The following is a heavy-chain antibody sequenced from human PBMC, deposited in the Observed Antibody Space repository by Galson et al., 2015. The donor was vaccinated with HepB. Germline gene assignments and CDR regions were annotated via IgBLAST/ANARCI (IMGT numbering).Heavy chain of an antibody. CDR2: ISAYNDYT. V-gene: IGHV1-18*01. CDR1: GYTLTNYD. Sequence: SVKVSCKASGYTLTNYDINWVRQAPGQGLEWMGWISAYNDYTKYAQKFQGRVTMTKDTSTNIAYMEVRSLRPDDTAVYYCARDPRNYDVLDYWGQGTLVTVSS. J-gene: IGHJ4*02. D-gene: IGHD3-9*01. CDR3: ARDPRNYDVLDY.